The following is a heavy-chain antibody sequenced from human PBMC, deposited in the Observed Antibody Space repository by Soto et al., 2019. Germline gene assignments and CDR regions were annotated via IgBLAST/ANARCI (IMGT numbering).Heavy chain of an antibody. J-gene: IGHJ3*02. CDR3: ARDSRHYDSSGRGAFDI. D-gene: IGHD3-22*01. Sequence: ASVKVSCKASGSTFTSYYMHWVRQAPGQGLEWMGIINPSGGSTSYAQKFQGRVTMTRDTSTSTVYMELSSLRSEDTAVYYCARDSRHYDSSGRGAFDIWGQGTMVTVSS. CDR2: INPSGGST. CDR1: GSTFTSYY. V-gene: IGHV1-46*01.